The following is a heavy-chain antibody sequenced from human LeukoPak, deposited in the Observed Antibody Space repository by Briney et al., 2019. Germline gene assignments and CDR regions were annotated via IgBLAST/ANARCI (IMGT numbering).Heavy chain of an antibody. V-gene: IGHV4-59*01. D-gene: IGHD6-19*01. J-gene: IGHJ4*02. CDR2: IYYSGST. CDR1: GGSISSDY. Sequence: SETLSLTCSVSGGSISSDYWSWIRQPPGKGLEWIGYIYYSGSTNYNPSLKSRVTISVDTSKNQFSLKLSSVTAADTAVYYCARMGPYSSGWFPVDYWGQGTLVTVSS. CDR3: ARMGPYSSGWFPVDY.